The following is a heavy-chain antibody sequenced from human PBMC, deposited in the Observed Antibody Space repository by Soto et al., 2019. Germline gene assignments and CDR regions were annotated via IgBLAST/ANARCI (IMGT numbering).Heavy chain of an antibody. Sequence: QVQLVESGGGVVQPGRSLRLSCAASGFTFSSYAMHWVRQAPGKGLEWVTVISYDGTNTYYADSVKGRFTISRDNSQKTLYLQMNSLRAEDKAVYYCARDPSELQYYDILTGQGDAFDIWGQVTMVTVSS. V-gene: IGHV3-30*03. CDR3: ARDPSELQYYDILTGQGDAFDI. CDR1: GFTFSSYA. D-gene: IGHD3-9*01. J-gene: IGHJ3*02. CDR2: ISYDGTNT.